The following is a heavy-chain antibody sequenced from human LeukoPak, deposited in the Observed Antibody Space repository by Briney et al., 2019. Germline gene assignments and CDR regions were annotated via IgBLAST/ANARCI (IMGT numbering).Heavy chain of an antibody. D-gene: IGHD4-17*01. CDR1: GFTFSRYS. CDR2: ISSSSSTI. J-gene: IGHJ4*02. CDR3: ARDRIPYGDSVVRDTAIN. Sequence: GGSLRLSCAASGFTFSRYSMNWVREAAGKGLEGVSYISSSSSTIYYADSVKGRFTISRDNAKNSLYLQMNSLRAEDTAVYYCARDRIPYGDSVVRDTAINWGQGTLVTVSS. V-gene: IGHV3-48*01.